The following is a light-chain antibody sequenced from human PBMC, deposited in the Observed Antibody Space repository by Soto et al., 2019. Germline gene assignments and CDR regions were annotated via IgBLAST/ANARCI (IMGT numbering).Light chain of an antibody. CDR3: QQYVSSFILT. Sequence: EIVLTQSPGTLSLSPGERATLSCRASQNVTRNFLAWYQQRPGQAPSLLLYGASTRATGIPDRFGGSGSGTDFTLTINRVEPEDFAVYYCQQYVSSFILTFGQGTKLEI. V-gene: IGKV3-20*01. CDR1: QNVTRNF. J-gene: IGKJ2*01. CDR2: GAS.